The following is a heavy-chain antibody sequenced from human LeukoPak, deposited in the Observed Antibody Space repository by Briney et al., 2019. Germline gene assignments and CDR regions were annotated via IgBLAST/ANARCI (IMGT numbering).Heavy chain of an antibody. D-gene: IGHD3-9*01. Sequence: SETLSLTCAVYGGSFGGYYWSWIRQPPGKGLEWIGEINHSGSTNYNPSLKSRVTISVDTSKNQFSLKLSSVTAADTAVYYCARGGLRYFDWLSRKYYFDYWGQGTLVTVSS. CDR2: INHSGST. J-gene: IGHJ4*02. CDR1: GGSFGGYY. V-gene: IGHV4-34*01. CDR3: ARGGLRYFDWLSRKYYFDY.